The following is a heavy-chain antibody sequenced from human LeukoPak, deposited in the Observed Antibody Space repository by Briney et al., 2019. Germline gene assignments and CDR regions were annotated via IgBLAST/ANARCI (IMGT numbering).Heavy chain of an antibody. CDR1: GYTLSELS. CDR2: FDPEDDER. J-gene: IGHJ4*02. Sequence: ASVKVSCKVSGYTLSELSMHWVRQAPGKGLEWMGGFDPEDDERVYAQKFQGRVTMTEDTSTDTAYMELSSLRSEDTAIYYCATELRSGCLDYWGQGTLVTVSS. D-gene: IGHD3-22*01. V-gene: IGHV1-24*01. CDR3: ATELRSGCLDY.